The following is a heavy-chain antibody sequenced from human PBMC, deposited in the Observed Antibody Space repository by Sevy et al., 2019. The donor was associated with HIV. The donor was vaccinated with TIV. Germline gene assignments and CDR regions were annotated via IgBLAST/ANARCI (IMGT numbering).Heavy chain of an antibody. V-gene: IGHV1-46*01. D-gene: IGHD3-10*01. CDR3: ARDQHCITVVRGVLYGMDV. CDR1: GYTFTSYY. J-gene: IGHJ6*02. CDR2: INPSGGST. Sequence: ASVKVSCKASGYTFTSYYMHWVRQAPGQGLEWMGIINPSGGSTSYAQKFQGRVTMTRDTSTSTGYMELRSLRSEDTAVYYGARDQHCITVVRGVLYGMDVWGQGTMVTVSS.